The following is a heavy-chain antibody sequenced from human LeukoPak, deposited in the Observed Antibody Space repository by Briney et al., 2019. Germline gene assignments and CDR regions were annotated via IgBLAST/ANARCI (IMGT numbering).Heavy chain of an antibody. CDR1: GFTFSGYA. Sequence: GGSLRLSCAASGFTFSGYAMHWVRQAPGKGLVWVSRIKSDGSITSYADSVMGRFTISRDNARNTLLLEMNSLRAEDSAVYYWARDGFLGPVTAYLDYWGQGTPVTVSS. J-gene: IGHJ4*02. D-gene: IGHD2-21*02. V-gene: IGHV3-74*01. CDR3: ARDGFLGPVTAYLDY. CDR2: IKSDGSIT.